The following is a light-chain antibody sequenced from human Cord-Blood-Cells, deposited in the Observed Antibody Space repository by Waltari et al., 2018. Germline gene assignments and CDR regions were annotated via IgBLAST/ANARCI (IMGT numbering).Light chain of an antibody. V-gene: IGLV1-47*01. J-gene: IGLJ3*02. CDR3: AAWDDSLSGWV. CDR2: RNN. Sequence: TQPASACGTPGQRVTIPCSGSSSNIGSNYVYWYQQLPGTAPKRLIYRNNPRPSGVPDRFSGSKSGTSASLAISGLRSEDEADYYCAAWDDSLSGWVFGGGTKLTVL. CDR1: SSNIGSNY.